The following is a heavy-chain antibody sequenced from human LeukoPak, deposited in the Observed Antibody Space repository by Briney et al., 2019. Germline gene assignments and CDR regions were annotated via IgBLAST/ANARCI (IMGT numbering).Heavy chain of an antibody. Sequence: PGGSLRLSCAASGFTFDNYALHWVRQAPGKGLEYVSGISSTGGSTTFANTVKGRFTISRDNSKNTLHLQMNSLRAEDTAVYYCVGYGGNSAWGQGTLVTVSS. V-gene: IGHV3-64*01. D-gene: IGHD4-23*01. CDR3: VGYGGNSA. CDR2: ISSTGGST. J-gene: IGHJ5*02. CDR1: GFTFDNYA.